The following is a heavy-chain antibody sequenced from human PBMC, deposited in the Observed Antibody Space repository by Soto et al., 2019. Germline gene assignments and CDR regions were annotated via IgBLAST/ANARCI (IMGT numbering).Heavy chain of an antibody. D-gene: IGHD2-8*01. J-gene: IGHJ5*02. CDR1: GYTFINYD. CDR2: MNPESGNT. V-gene: IGHV1-8*01. Sequence: QVQLVQSGAEVKKPGASVKVSCKASGYTFINYDMNWVRQATGQGLEWVGWMNPESGNTGYAQTFQGRVNMTGNTSMSSVYMELSSLTSEDTAVYYCARRRGSNGWFDLWGQGTLVTVSS. CDR3: ARRRGSNGWFDL.